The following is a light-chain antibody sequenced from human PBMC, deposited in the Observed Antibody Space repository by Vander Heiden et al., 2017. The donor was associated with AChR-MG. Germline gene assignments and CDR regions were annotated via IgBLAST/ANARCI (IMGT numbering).Light chain of an antibody. CDR2: GAS. CDR1: QSLSTY. J-gene: IGKJ1*01. V-gene: IGKV3-11*01. CDR3: QQRRSWPRT. Sequence: ELVLTQSAVTLSLSPGARATLTCRASQSLSTYLAWYQQKPGQPPRLLVYGASTRASGVPDRFNGSGSGTDFILTISSLEPEDFAVYYCQQRRSWPRTFGQGS.